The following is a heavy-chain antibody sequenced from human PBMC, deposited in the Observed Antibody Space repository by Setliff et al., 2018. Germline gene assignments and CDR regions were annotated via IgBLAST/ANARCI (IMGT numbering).Heavy chain of an antibody. Sequence: GGSLRLSCAASGFTFSSYWMSWVRQAPGKGLEWVANIKQDGSEKFYADSVKGRFTISRDNAKNSLFLQMNSLRAEDTAIYFCARDRGGGLYDYWGLGTLVTVSS. CDR3: ARDRGGGLYDY. CDR2: IKQDGSEK. V-gene: IGHV3-7*01. J-gene: IGHJ4*02. D-gene: IGHD3-16*01. CDR1: GFTFSSYW.